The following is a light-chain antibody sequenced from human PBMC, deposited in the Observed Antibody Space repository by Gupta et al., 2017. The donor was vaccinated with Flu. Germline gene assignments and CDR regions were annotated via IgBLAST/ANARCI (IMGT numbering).Light chain of an antibody. CDR2: KAS. J-gene: IGKJ2*03. CDR3: QQTEGYS. CDR1: QSISSW. V-gene: IGKV1-5*03. Sequence: DIQMTPSPSTLSASVGDRVTITCRASQSISSWLAWYQQKPGKAPKLLIYKASSLESGVPSRFSGRGSGTEFTLTISSLQPDYFATYYCQQTEGYSFGQGTKLEIK.